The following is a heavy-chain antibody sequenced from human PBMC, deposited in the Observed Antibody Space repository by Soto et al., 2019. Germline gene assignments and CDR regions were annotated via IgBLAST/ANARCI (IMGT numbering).Heavy chain of an antibody. Sequence: GKGLEWVGRIKSKTDGGTTDFAASVKGRFAISRDDSKNMVYLQMNSLKTEDTAVYFCPTDSDIPIVITVSDYWGHGSPVTGS. CDR3: PTDSDIPIVITVSDY. J-gene: IGHJ4*01. V-gene: IGHV3-15*07. D-gene: IGHD2-8*01. CDR2: IKSKTDGGTT.